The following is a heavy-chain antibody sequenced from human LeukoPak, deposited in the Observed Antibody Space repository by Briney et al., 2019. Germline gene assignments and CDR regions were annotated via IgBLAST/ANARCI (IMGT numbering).Heavy chain of an antibody. CDR1: GFTFSNYD. CDR2: IWFDGTNK. Sequence: GGSLRLSCAASGFTFSNYDMHWVRQAPGTGLELVAVIWFDGTNKYYGDSVRGRFTISRDNSKNRLYLQMNSLRAEDTAVYYCAKARGSGWHDPWYLDYWGQGTLVTVSS. V-gene: IGHV3-33*06. D-gene: IGHD6-19*01. J-gene: IGHJ4*02. CDR3: AKARGSGWHDPWYLDY.